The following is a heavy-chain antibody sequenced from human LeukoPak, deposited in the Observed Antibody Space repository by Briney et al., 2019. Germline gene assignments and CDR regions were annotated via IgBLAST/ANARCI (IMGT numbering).Heavy chain of an antibody. CDR1: GGSISSHY. CDR2: IYYSGST. V-gene: IGHV4-59*11. J-gene: IGHJ4*02. CDR3: ARDVEGVDY. Sequence: PSETLSLTCTVSGGSISSHYWSWIRQPPGKGLEWNGYIYYSGSTNYNPSLKSRVTISVDTSKNQFSLKLSSVTAADTAVYYCARDVEGVDYWGQGTLVTVSS.